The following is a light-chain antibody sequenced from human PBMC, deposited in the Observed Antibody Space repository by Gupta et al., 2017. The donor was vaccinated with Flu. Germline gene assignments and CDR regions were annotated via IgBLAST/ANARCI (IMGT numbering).Light chain of an antibody. CDR3: QQSYSTPRT. J-gene: IGKJ1*01. CDR2: AAS. V-gene: IGKV1-39*01. Sequence: DIQMTQSPSSLSASVGDRVTITCRASQIISSYLNWYQQKPGKAPKLLIYAASSLQSGGPSRFSGSGSGTDFTLTISSLQPEDCATYYCQQSYSTPRTFGQGTKVEIK. CDR1: QIISSY.